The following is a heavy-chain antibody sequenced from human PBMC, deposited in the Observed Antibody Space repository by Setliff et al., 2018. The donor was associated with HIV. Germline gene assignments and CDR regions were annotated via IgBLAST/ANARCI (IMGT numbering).Heavy chain of an antibody. D-gene: IGHD6-19*01. V-gene: IGHV4-39*07. CDR3: ARELFGSGWYADS. J-gene: IGHJ4*02. Sequence: SETLSLTCTVSRDSIRNGAYYWGWIRQPPGKGLEWIGSIYYSGSAYYNPSFKSRVTLSVDTSENQFSLKLSSVTAADTAVYYCARELFGSGWYADSWGQGTLVTVS. CDR1: RDSIRNGAYY. CDR2: IYYSGSA.